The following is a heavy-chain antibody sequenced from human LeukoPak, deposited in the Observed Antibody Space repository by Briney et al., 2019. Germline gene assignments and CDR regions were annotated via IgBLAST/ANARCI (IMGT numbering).Heavy chain of an antibody. Sequence: GGSLRLSCAASGFTFSSYAMSWVRQAPGKGLEWVSAISGSGGSTYYADSVKGRFTISRDYSKNTLYLQMNSLRAEDTAVYYCARVVPAASLLYDYWGQGTLVTVSS. CDR3: ARVVPAASLLYDY. CDR2: ISGSGGST. CDR1: GFTFSSYA. V-gene: IGHV3-23*01. J-gene: IGHJ4*02. D-gene: IGHD2-2*01.